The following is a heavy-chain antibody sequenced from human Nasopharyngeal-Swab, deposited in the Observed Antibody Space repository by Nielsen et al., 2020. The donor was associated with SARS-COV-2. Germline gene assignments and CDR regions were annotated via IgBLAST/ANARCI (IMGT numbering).Heavy chain of an antibody. Sequence: VRQMPGKGLAWMGIIYPGDSDTRYSPSFQGQVTISADKSISTAYLQWSSLKASDTAMYYCARQSCSGGSCYFNDAFDIWGQGTMVTVS. D-gene: IGHD2-15*01. CDR3: ARQSCSGGSCYFNDAFDI. V-gene: IGHV5-51*01. CDR2: IYPGDSDT. J-gene: IGHJ3*02.